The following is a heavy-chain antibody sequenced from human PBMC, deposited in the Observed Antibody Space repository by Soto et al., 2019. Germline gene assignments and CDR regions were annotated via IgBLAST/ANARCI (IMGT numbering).Heavy chain of an antibody. D-gene: IGHD1-26*01. CDR2: ISYDGSNK. V-gene: IGHV3-30-3*01. Sequence: GGSLRLSCAASGFTFSSYAMHWVRQAPGKGLEWVAVISYDGSNKYYADSVKGRFTISRDNSKNTLYLQMNSLRAEDTAVYYCARDRARRVGATYYFDYWGQGTLVTVSS. CDR1: GFTFSSYA. J-gene: IGHJ4*02. CDR3: ARDRARRVGATYYFDY.